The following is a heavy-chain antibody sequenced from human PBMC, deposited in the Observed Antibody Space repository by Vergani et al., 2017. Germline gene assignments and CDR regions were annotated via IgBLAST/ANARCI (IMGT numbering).Heavy chain of an antibody. CDR1: GYTFTGYY. CDR3: AVEIAAAGTSWFDP. D-gene: IGHD6-13*01. CDR2: INPNSGGT. V-gene: IGHV1-2*04. Sequence: QVQLVQSGAEVKKPGASVKVSCKASGYTFTGYYMHWVRQDPGQGLEWMGWINPNSGGTNYAQKFQGWVTMTRDTSSSTAYMELSRLRSDDTAVYYCAVEIAAAGTSWFDPWGQGTLVTVSS. J-gene: IGHJ5*02.